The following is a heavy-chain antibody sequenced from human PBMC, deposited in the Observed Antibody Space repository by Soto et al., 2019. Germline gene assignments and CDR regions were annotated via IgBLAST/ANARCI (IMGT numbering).Heavy chain of an antibody. Sequence: GGSLRLSCAASGFRISNYGMTWVRQAPGKGLEWVSGITGSGDKTYYADSVKGRFIISRDNSKNTLYLQMNSLRAEDTALYYCARDCSSSSCSIWHYWGQGTLVTVSS. CDR2: ITGSGDKT. J-gene: IGHJ4*02. D-gene: IGHD2-2*01. V-gene: IGHV3-23*01. CDR1: GFRISNYG. CDR3: ARDCSSSSCSIWHY.